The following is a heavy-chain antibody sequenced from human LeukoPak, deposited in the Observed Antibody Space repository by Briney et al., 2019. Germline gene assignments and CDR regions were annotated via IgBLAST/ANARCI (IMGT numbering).Heavy chain of an antibody. CDR3: AKGTHSGYDYFDY. D-gene: IGHD5-12*01. J-gene: IGHJ4*02. Sequence: GGSLRLSCAASGSTFSSYAMSWVRQAPGKGLEWVSAISGSGGSTYYADSVKGRFTISRDNSKNTLYLQMNSLRAEDTAVYYCAKGTHSGYDYFDYWGQGTLVTVSS. CDR2: ISGSGGST. V-gene: IGHV3-23*01. CDR1: GSTFSSYA.